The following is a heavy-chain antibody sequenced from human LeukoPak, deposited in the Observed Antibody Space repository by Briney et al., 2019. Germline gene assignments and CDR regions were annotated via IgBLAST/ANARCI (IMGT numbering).Heavy chain of an antibody. CDR2: ISGSGGST. Sequence: GGSLRLSCAASGFPFSRYAMSWVRQAPGKGLEWVSTISGSGGSTHYADSVKGRFTILRDNSKNTLYLQMNSLRAEDTAVYYCAKDHTVWGSYRYTGNWGQGTLVTVSS. CDR3: AKDHTVWGSYRYTGN. J-gene: IGHJ4*02. CDR1: GFPFSRYA. D-gene: IGHD3-16*02. V-gene: IGHV3-23*01.